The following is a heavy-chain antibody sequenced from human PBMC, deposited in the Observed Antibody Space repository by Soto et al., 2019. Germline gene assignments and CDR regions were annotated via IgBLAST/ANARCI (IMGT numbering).Heavy chain of an antibody. CDR1: GYTLTELS. CDR2: FDPEDGET. Sequence: GASVKVSCKVSGYTLTELSMHWVRQAPGKGLEWMGGFDPEDGETIYAQKFQGRVTMTEDTSTDTAYMELSSLRSEDTAVYYCATYXGITGTTNYYGMDVWGQGTTVTVSS. J-gene: IGHJ6*02. V-gene: IGHV1-24*01. D-gene: IGHD1-7*01. CDR3: ATYXGITGTTNYYGMDV.